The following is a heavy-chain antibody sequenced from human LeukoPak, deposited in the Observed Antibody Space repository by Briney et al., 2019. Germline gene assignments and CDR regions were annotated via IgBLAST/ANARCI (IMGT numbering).Heavy chain of an antibody. CDR3: ARAPYSSGWYGNY. CDR1: GFTFTNYW. V-gene: IGHV3-74*01. Sequence: GGSLRLSCAAPGFTFTNYWMHWVRQAPGKGLVWVSRVLSDGSRITYADSVKGRFTISRDNAKKTLYLQMDSLGAEDTAVYYCARAPYSSGWYGNYWGQGTLVTVSS. D-gene: IGHD6-19*01. CDR2: VLSDGSRI. J-gene: IGHJ4*02.